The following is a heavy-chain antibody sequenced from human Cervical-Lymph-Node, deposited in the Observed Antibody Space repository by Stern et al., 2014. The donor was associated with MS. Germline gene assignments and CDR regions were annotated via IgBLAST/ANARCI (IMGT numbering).Heavy chain of an antibody. CDR3: TTLDRSYPYYYYGMDV. CDR1: GFTFRNAW. D-gene: IGHD1-26*01. V-gene: IGHV3-15*01. Sequence: EVQLVESGGGLVKPGGSLRLSCAASGFTFRNAWMTWIRPAPGKGLEGVGRIQSKTDGGTTDYAAPVKGRFTISRDDSKNTLYLQMNSLKTEDTAVYYCTTLDRSYPYYYYGMDVWGQGTTVTVSS. CDR2: IQSKTDGGTT. J-gene: IGHJ6*02.